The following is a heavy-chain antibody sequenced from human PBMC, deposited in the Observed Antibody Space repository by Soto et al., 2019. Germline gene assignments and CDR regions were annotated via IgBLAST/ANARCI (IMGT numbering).Heavy chain of an antibody. J-gene: IGHJ6*02. Sequence: EVQLVESGGGLVQPGGSLRLSCAASGFTFSSYWMSWVRQAPGKGLEWVANIKQDGSEKYYVDSVKGRCTISRENAKNSLYLQMNSLRAEDTVVYYCARDGLVDIVATVSANYYYYGMDVWGQGTTVTVSS. CDR2: IKQDGSEK. CDR1: GFTFSSYW. CDR3: ARDGLVDIVATVSANYYYYGMDV. D-gene: IGHD5-12*01. V-gene: IGHV3-7*03.